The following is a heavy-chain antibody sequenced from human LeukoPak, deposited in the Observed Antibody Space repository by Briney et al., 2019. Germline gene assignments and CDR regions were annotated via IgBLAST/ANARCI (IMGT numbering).Heavy chain of an antibody. CDR1: GFTFSSYG. Sequence: HTGRSLRLSCAASGFTFSSYGMHWVRQAPGKGLEWVAVISYDGSNKYYADSVKGRFTISRDNSKNTLYLQMNSLRAEDTAVYYCARKNGLDYWGQGTLVTVSS. J-gene: IGHJ4*02. CDR3: ARKNGLDY. V-gene: IGHV3-30*03. CDR2: ISYDGSNK.